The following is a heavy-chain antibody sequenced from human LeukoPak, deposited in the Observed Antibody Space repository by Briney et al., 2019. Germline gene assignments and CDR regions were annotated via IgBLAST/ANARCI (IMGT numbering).Heavy chain of an antibody. CDR3: ASPRSGYRYTFDY. CDR2: ISTSGST. Sequence: PSETLSLTCAVSAASISNYYWSWIRQAPGKGLEWVGYISTSGSTNYNPSLKSRVSISLDTSKNRFSLNLNFVTAADTAVYYCASPRSGYRYTFDYWGQGALVTVSS. V-gene: IGHV4-4*09. J-gene: IGHJ4*02. CDR1: AASISNYY. D-gene: IGHD3-22*01.